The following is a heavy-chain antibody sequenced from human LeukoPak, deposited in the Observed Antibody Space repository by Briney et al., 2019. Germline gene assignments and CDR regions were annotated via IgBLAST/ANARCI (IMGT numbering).Heavy chain of an antibody. V-gene: IGHV4-34*01. CDR2: IDQSGTT. J-gene: IGHJ4*02. D-gene: IGHD3-3*01. CDR1: GGSFSGYY. Sequence: SETLSLTCVVYGGSFSGYYWSWIRQPPGKGLEWIGEIDQSGTTNYNPSLKSRVSISVDTSKKQFSLTLTSMTAADTAVYYCARALYYDFWSGYQAFDYWGQGTLVTVSS. CDR3: ARALYYDFWSGYQAFDY.